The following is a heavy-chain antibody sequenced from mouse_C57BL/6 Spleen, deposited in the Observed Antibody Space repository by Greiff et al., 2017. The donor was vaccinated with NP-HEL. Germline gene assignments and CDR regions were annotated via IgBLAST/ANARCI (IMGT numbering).Heavy chain of an antibody. CDR3: ARDSGYPYPYAMDY. D-gene: IGHD3-2*02. V-gene: IGHV1-82*01. J-gene: IGHJ4*01. CDR1: GYAFSSSW. Sequence: QVQLQQSGPELVKPGASVKISCKASGYAFSSSWMNWVKQRPGKGLEWIGRIYPGDGDTNYNGKFKGKATLTADKSSSTAYMQLSSLTSEDSAVYFCARDSGYPYPYAMDYGGQGTSVTVSS. CDR2: IYPGDGDT.